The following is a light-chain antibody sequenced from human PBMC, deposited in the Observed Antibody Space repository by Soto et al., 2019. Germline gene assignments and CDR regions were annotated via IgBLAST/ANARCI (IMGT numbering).Light chain of an antibody. Sequence: DIQLTQSPSFLSASVGDRVTITCRASQGISSYLAWYQQKPGKAPKLLIYAASTLQSGVPSRFSGSGSGTEFTLTISSLQPEDFATYYCQQLNSYPLAFRGGTKVEIQ. J-gene: IGKJ4*01. CDR3: QQLNSYPLA. CDR2: AAS. CDR1: QGISSY. V-gene: IGKV1-9*01.